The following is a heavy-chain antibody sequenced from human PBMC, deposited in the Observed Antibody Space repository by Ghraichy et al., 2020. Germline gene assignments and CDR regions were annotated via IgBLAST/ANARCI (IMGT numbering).Heavy chain of an antibody. J-gene: IGHJ5*02. CDR2: ISDDGSNK. V-gene: IGHV3-30*18. CDR1: GFTFSSYG. Sequence: GGSLRLSCAASGFTFSSYGMHWVRQAPGKGLEWVAVISDDGSNKYYADSVKGRFTISRDNSKNTLYLQMNSLRAADTAVYYCAKGPTSRGYCSSTSCVGGQGNSFDPWGQGTLVTVS. D-gene: IGHD2-2*01. CDR3: AKGPTSRGYCSSTSCVGGQGNSFDP.